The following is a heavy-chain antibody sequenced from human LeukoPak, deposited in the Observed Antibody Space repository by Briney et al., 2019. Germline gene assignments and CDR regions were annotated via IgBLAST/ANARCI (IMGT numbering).Heavy chain of an antibody. Sequence: SETLSLTCTVSGDSISSSSYYWGWIRQPPGKGLEWIGSIYYSGSTYYNPSLKSRVTISVDTSKNQFSLKLSSVTAADTAVYYCARQSNTAMVPYYFDYWGQGTLVTVSS. J-gene: IGHJ4*02. CDR1: GDSISSSSYY. CDR2: IYYSGST. V-gene: IGHV4-39*01. CDR3: ARQSNTAMVPYYFDY. D-gene: IGHD5-18*01.